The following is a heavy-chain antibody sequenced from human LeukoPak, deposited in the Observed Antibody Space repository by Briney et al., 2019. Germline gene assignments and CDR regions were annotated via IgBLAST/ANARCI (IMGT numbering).Heavy chain of an antibody. CDR1: GFTFSSYA. CDR2: ISSNGGRT. Sequence: PGGSLTLSCAASGFTFSSYAMHWVRQAPGKGLEWVSAISSNGGRTYYANSVKGRFTITRDNSTNTLYLQMSSLRAEDMAVYYCARSVGSSGYYSFDFWGQGTLVTVSS. D-gene: IGHD3-22*01. V-gene: IGHV3-64*01. J-gene: IGHJ4*02. CDR3: ARSVGSSGYYSFDF.